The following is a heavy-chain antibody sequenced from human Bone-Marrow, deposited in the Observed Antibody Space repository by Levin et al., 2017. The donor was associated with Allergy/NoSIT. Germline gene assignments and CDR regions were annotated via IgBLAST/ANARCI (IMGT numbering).Heavy chain of an antibody. V-gene: IGHV3-23*01. CDR3: AREPLGVSMVVERAWFDP. D-gene: IGHD2-15*01. CDR2: ISKNGDT. Sequence: GGSLRLSCAASGLSLGNFAMDWVRQAPGKGLEWVSSISKNGDTYYADSVKGRFTMSRDNAKDTVFLHMNSLSGADTAVYYCAREPLGVSMVVERAWFDPWGQGTQVTVSS. CDR1: GLSLGNFA. J-gene: IGHJ5*02.